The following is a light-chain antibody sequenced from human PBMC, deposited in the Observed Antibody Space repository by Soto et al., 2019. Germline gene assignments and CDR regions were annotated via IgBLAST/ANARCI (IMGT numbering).Light chain of an antibody. CDR1: SSDVGGYNY. V-gene: IGLV2-14*01. Sequence: QSALTQPASVSGSPGQSITISCTGTSSDVGGYNYVSWYQQHPGKAPKLMIYEVSNRPSGVSNRFSGSKSGNTASLTISGLQDEDDADYHSSPYTSSSANVFGTGTKLPVL. J-gene: IGLJ1*01. CDR2: EVS. CDR3: SPYTSSSANV.